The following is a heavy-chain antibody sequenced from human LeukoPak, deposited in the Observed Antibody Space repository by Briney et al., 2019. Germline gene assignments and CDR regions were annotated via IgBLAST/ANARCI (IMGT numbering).Heavy chain of an antibody. Sequence: GGSLRLSCAASGFTVSSNYMSWVRQAPGKGLEWVSVIYSGGSTYYADSVKGRFTISRDNSKNTLYLQMNSLRAEDTAVYYCAREGGYSYATFDYWGQGTLVTVSS. CDR1: GFTVSSNY. J-gene: IGHJ4*02. D-gene: IGHD5-18*01. CDR2: IYSGGST. V-gene: IGHV3-66*01. CDR3: AREGGYSYATFDY.